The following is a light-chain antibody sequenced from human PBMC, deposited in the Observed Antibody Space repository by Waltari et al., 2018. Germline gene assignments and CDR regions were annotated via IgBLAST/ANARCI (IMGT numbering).Light chain of an antibody. CDR1: DSNLGPGYD. CDR2: GNN. Sequence: QSVLTQPPSVSGAPGPRVAISCTGSDSNLGPGYDVNWFQQVPGTAPKVLIYGNNNRPSGVSDRFSGSKSDTSASLAITGLQAEDEAHYYCQSYDNSLNGRLVFGGGTKLTVL. V-gene: IGLV1-40*01. J-gene: IGLJ2*01. CDR3: QSYDNSLNGRLV.